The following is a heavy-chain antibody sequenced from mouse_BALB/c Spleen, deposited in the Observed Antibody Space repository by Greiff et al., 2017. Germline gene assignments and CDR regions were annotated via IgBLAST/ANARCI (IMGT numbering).Heavy chain of an antibody. Sequence: VQGVESGPGLVAPSQSLSITCTVSGFSLTSYGVHWVRQPPGKGLEWLGVIWAGGSTNYNSALMSRLSISKDNSKSQVFLKMNSLQTDDTARYYCASFYDGYSAYWGQGTLVTVSA. CDR2: IWAGGST. V-gene: IGHV2-9*02. CDR1: GFSLTSYG. J-gene: IGHJ3*01. D-gene: IGHD2-3*01. CDR3: ASFYDGYSAY.